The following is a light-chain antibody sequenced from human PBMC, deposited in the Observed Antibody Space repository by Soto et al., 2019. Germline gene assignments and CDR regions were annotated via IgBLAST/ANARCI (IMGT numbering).Light chain of an antibody. CDR3: QQTYSTPIT. CDR2: AAS. V-gene: IGKV1-39*01. Sequence: DIQMTQSPSSLSASVGDRVTITCRASQSIKNYLNWYQQKPGKAPKLLIYAASSLQSGVPSRFSGSGSGTDFTLTISSLHPEDFAFYYCQQTYSTPITFGQGTRLEIK. J-gene: IGKJ5*01. CDR1: QSIKNY.